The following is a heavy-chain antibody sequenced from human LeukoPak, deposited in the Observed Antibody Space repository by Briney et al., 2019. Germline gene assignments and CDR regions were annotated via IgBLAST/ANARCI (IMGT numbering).Heavy chain of an antibody. D-gene: IGHD3-10*01. J-gene: IGHJ4*02. Sequence: SETLSLTCTVSGGSISSSSYYWGWIRQPPGTGLEWIGSIYYSGSTYYNPSLKSRVTISVDTSKNQFSLKLSSVTAADTAVYYCARNILWFGELLLAPYFDYWGQGTLVTVSS. V-gene: IGHV4-39*01. CDR2: IYYSGST. CDR1: GGSISSSSYY. CDR3: ARNILWFGELLLAPYFDY.